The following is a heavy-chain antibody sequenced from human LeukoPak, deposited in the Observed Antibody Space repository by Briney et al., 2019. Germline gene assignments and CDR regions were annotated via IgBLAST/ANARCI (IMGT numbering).Heavy chain of an antibody. D-gene: IGHD2-21*02. J-gene: IGHJ4*02. CDR3: ARGHSSVVTAIPYYFDY. V-gene: IGHV4-59*08. Sequence: SETLSLTCTVSGGSISSYYWSWIRQPPGKGLEWIGYIYYSGSTNYNPSLKSRVTISVDTSKNQFSLKLSSVTAADTAVYYCARGHSSVVTAIPYYFDYWDQGTLVTVSS. CDR2: IYYSGST. CDR1: GGSISSYY.